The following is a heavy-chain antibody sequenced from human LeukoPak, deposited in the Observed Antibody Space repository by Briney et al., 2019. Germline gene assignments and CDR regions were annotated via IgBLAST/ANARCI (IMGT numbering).Heavy chain of an antibody. CDR1: GGSFSGYY. CDR2: INHSGST. J-gene: IGHJ4*02. Sequence: SETLSLTCAVYGGSFSGYYWSWIRQPPGKGLEWIGEINHSGSTNYNPSLKSRVTISVDTSKNQFSLKLSSVTAADTAVYYCARALGSSWYEWALYYFVYWGQGTLVTVSS. CDR3: ARALGSSWYEWALYYFVY. V-gene: IGHV4-34*01. D-gene: IGHD6-13*01.